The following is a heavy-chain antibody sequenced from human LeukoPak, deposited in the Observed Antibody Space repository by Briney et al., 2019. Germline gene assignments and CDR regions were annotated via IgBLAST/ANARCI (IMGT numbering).Heavy chain of an antibody. CDR2: ISDDESNR. D-gene: IGHD2-8*01. Sequence: PGGSLRLSCAASGFTFSSSAMYWVRQAPGKGLEWVAVISDDESNRYYAESVKGRFTVSRDNTKNTLYLLMNSLRAEDTAVYYCARDLGFVLMVYALDYWGQGTLVTVSS. CDR3: ARDLGFVLMVYALDY. CDR1: GFTFSSSA. V-gene: IGHV3-30-3*01. J-gene: IGHJ4*02.